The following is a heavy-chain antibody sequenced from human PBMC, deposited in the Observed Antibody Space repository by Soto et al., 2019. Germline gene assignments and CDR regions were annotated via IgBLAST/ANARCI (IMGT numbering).Heavy chain of an antibody. CDR3: ASQGVDFWRVGHYYGLGV. J-gene: IGHJ6*02. V-gene: IGHV1-8*01. CDR1: GYTFTNYD. CDR2: MNPNSGKT. Sequence: QVQLVQSGAEVKKPGASVKVSCKASGYTFTNYDVNWVRQAAGKGLEWMGWMNPNSGKTDYAQKFRGRVAMTRNTSIDTAYMELSSLTSEDTAVYYCASQGVDFWRVGHYYGLGVWGQGTAVTVAS. D-gene: IGHD3-3*01.